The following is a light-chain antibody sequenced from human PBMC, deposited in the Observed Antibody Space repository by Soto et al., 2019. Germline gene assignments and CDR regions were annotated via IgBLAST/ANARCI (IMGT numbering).Light chain of an antibody. J-gene: IGKJ5*01. CDR1: QDISTY. CDR3: QQYDTLIT. V-gene: IGKV1-33*01. CDR2: DAS. Sequence: DIQMTQSPSSLSASVGDTVTITCQASQDISTYLNWYQHKPGKAPKLLIYDASTLETGAPSRFSGSGSGADFTLTISSLRPEDIATYYCQQYDTLITFGQGTRLEN.